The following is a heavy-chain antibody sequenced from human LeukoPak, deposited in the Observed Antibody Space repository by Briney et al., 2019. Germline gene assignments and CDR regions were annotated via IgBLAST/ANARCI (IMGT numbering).Heavy chain of an antibody. Sequence: ASVTVSCKSSGYTFRSYEINWVRQAPGQGLEWVGWIHPNSGKTGYAQKFQGRVTMTRDTSTETAFMELSSLKFDDTAIFYCARGHYGGNRYFDIWGQGTLVTVSS. D-gene: IGHD4-23*01. CDR1: GYTFRSYE. V-gene: IGHV1-8*01. CDR2: IHPNSGKT. CDR3: ARGHYGGNRYFDI. J-gene: IGHJ4*02.